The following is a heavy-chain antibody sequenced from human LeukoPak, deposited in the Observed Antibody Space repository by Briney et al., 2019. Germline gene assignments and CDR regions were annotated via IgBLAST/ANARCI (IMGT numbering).Heavy chain of an antibody. CDR1: RGSITTYY. Sequence: SETLSLTCTVSRGSITTYYWSWIRQPAGKGLEWIGNGYYSGSTTYNPSLKSRVSMSVDMSKNQFSLKLRSVTAADTATYYCATDRQEGGSGSYWFDPWGQGTQVTVSS. D-gene: IGHD3-10*01. J-gene: IGHJ5*02. CDR3: ATDRQEGGSGSYWFDP. CDR2: GYYSGST. V-gene: IGHV4-59*01.